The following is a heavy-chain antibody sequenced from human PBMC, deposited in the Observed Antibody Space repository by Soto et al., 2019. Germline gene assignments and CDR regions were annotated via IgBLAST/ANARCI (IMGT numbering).Heavy chain of an antibody. D-gene: IGHD1-20*01. CDR2: ISANNRDT. Sequence: QVQLVQSGAEVKKPGASVTVSCKTSGYSFTNYGISWVRQAPGQGLEWMGWISANNRDTNYAQNVQGRVTMTTDTSTSTAYMELRGLRSDDTAMYYCAREGITAPATVAYYNFSGMDVWGQGTTVIVSS. V-gene: IGHV1-18*01. CDR1: GYSFTNYG. J-gene: IGHJ6*02. CDR3: AREGITAPATVAYYNFSGMDV.